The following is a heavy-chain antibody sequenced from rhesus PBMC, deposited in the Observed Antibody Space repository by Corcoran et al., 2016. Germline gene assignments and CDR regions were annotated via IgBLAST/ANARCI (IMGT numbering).Heavy chain of an antibody. CDR1: GSSIRSYW. Sequence: QVQLQESGPGLVKASETLSLTCAVSGSSIRSYWWTWIRQPPGKGLEWIGEINGNSGITNYNPSLKSRVTFSKDASKNQFSLKLSSVTAADTAVYYCANQVNQGGLDSWGQGVVVSVSS. CDR3: ANQVNQGGLDS. CDR2: INGNSGIT. J-gene: IGHJ6*01. D-gene: IGHD3-34*01. V-gene: IGHV4-80*01.